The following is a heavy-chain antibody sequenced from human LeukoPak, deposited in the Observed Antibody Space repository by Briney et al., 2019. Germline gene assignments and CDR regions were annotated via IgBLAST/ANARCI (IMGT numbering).Heavy chain of an antibody. D-gene: IGHD2-2*01. J-gene: IGHJ4*02. CDR1: GFTFSSYA. CDR3: ARGGYCSSTSCIWAFDY. V-gene: IGHV3-30-3*01. CDR2: ISYDGSNK. Sequence: GSLRLSCAASGFTFSSYAMHWVRQAPGKGLEWVAVISYDGSNKYYADSVKGRFTISRDNSKNTLYLQMSSLRAEDTAVYYCARGGYCSSTSCIWAFDYWGQGTLVTVSS.